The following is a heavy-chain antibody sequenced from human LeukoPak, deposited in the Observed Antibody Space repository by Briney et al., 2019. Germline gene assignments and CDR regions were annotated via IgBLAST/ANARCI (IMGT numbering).Heavy chain of an antibody. Sequence: KPSETLSLTCTVSGASISLYYWSWIRQPAGKGLEWIGRMSSSGSTNYNPSLKSRVTMSVDTSKNRLSLDLSSVTAADTAVYYCARDSRTERPWYFDLWGRGTLVTVSS. V-gene: IGHV4-4*07. CDR3: ARDSRTERPWYFDL. J-gene: IGHJ2*01. D-gene: IGHD3/OR15-3a*01. CDR2: MSSSGST. CDR1: GASISLYY.